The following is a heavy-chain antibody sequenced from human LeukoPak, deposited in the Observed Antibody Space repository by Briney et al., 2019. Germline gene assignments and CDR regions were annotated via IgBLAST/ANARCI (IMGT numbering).Heavy chain of an antibody. J-gene: IGHJ6*03. Sequence: SETLSLTCTVSGGSISSGSYYWSWIRQPAGKGLEWIGRIYTSGSTNYNPSLRSRVTISVDTSKNQFSLKLSSVTAADTAVYYCARERSGSYYDSSGYSYYYYMDVWGKGTTVTISS. CDR2: IYTSGST. D-gene: IGHD3-22*01. CDR1: GGSISSGSYY. V-gene: IGHV4-61*02. CDR3: ARERSGSYYDSSGYSYYYYMDV.